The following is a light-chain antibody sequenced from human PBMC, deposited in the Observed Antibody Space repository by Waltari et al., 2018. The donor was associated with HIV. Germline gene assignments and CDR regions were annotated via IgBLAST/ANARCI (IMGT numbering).Light chain of an antibody. CDR1: KLGDKY. CDR3: QAWDSSTVI. Sequence: SYELTQSPSVSVSPGQTASITCSGDKLGDKYPSWYQQKPGQSPLLVIYQDTNRPSGIPERFSGSNSGNTATLTISGTQATDEADYYCQAWDSSTVIFGGGTKLTVL. J-gene: IGLJ2*01. V-gene: IGLV3-1*01. CDR2: QDT.